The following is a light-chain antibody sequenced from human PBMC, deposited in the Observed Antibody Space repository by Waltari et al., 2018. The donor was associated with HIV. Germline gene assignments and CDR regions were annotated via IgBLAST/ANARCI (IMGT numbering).Light chain of an antibody. CDR1: SSNIGSNT. CDR3: AAWDDSLNGVV. Sequence: QSVLTQPPSASGTPGQRVTISCSGSSSNIGSNTVNWYQQLPGTAPKLRIYSNKQPPSGVPDLFSGSKSGTSASLAISGLQSEDEADYYCAAWDDSLNGVVLGGGTKLTVL. CDR2: SNK. J-gene: IGLJ2*01. V-gene: IGLV1-44*01.